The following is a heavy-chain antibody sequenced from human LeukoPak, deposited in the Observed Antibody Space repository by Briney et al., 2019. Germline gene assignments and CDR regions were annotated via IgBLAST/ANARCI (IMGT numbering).Heavy chain of an antibody. CDR2: FDPEDGET. CDR1: GYTLTELS. CDR3: ATDRGYYYYYGMDV. J-gene: IGHJ6*02. V-gene: IGHV1-24*01. Sequence: ASVKVSCKVSGYTLTELSMHWVRQAPGKGLEWMGGFDPEDGETIYAQKFQGRVTMTEDTSTDTAYMELSSLRFEDTAVYYCATDRGYYYYYGMDVWGQGTTVTVSS.